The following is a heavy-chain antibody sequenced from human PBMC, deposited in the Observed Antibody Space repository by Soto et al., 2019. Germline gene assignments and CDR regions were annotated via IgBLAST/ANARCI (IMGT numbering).Heavy chain of an antibody. CDR2: IGTAGDT. D-gene: IGHD3-22*01. V-gene: IGHV3-13*01. CDR3: ARSEFRYYYDSSGYDYYYYGMDV. Sequence: GGSLRLSCAASGFTFSSYDMHWVRQATGKGLEWVSAIGTAGDTYYPGSVKGRFTISRENAKNSLYLQMNSLRAEDTAVYYCARSEFRYYYDSSGYDYYYYGMDVWGQGTTVTVSS. J-gene: IGHJ6*02. CDR1: GFTFSSYD.